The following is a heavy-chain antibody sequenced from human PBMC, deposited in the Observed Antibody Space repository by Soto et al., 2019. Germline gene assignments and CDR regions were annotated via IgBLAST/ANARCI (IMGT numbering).Heavy chain of an antibody. CDR3: AKGGYSRWFDS. Sequence: PGGSLILSCAASGFTFSDSSMTWVRQAPGKGLEWVSTIRASGSSTYYADSVTGRFTVSRDNSRNTLYLQMNTLRAEDTAIYYCAKGGYSRWFDSWGQGTLVTVSS. CDR1: GFTFSDSS. J-gene: IGHJ5*01. D-gene: IGHD2-15*01. V-gene: IGHV3-23*01. CDR2: IRASGSST.